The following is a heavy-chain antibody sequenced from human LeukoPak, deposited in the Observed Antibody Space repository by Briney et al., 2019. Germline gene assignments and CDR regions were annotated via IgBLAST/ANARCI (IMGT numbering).Heavy chain of an antibody. J-gene: IGHJ6*03. CDR3: AKNPDYYYYYYMDV. CDR1: GFTFNNYA. Sequence: PGGSLRLSCAVSGFTFNNYAMSWVRQAPGKGLEWVSGLTGSGGSIYYADSVKGRFTISRDNPKNTLYLQMDSLRAEDTAVYYCAKNPDYYYYYYMDVWGKGTTVTVSS. CDR2: LTGSGGSI. V-gene: IGHV3-23*01.